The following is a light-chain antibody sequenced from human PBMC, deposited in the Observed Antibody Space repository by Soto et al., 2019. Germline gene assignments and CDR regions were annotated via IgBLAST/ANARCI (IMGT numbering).Light chain of an antibody. Sequence: DIQMTQSPSTLSASVGDRVTITCRASQSISSWLAWYQQKPGKAPNLLIYQASSLQSGVPSRFSGSGSGTDFTLTISSLQPEDFATYYCLQDSNYPVTFGQGTKVDIK. J-gene: IGKJ1*01. CDR1: QSISSW. V-gene: IGKV1-5*03. CDR3: LQDSNYPVT. CDR2: QAS.